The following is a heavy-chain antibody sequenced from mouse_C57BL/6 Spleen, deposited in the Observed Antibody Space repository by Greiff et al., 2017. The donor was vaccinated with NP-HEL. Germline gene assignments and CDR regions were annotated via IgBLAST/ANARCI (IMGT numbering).Heavy chain of an antibody. J-gene: IGHJ1*03. D-gene: IGHD2-4*01. V-gene: IGHV1-7*01. CDR3: ANDYDRYFDV. Sequence: QVQLKESGAELAKPGASVKLSCKASGYTFTSYWMHWVKQRPGQGLEWIGYINPSRGYTKYNQKFKDKATLTADIYSSTAYMQLSSLTYEDSAVYYCANDYDRYFDVWGTGTTVTVSS. CDR1: GYTFTSYW. CDR2: INPSRGYT.